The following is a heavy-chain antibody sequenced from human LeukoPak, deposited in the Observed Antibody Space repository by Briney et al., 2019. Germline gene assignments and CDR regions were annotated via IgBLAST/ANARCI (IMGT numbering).Heavy chain of an antibody. Sequence: ASVKVSCKASGYTFTSYAMNWVRQAPGQGLEWMGWINTNTGNPTYAQGFTGRFVFSLDTSVSTAYPQISSLKAEDTAVYYCARDVGWLDIVVVPAAAFDYWGQGTLVTVSS. CDR3: ARDVGWLDIVVVPAAAFDY. J-gene: IGHJ4*02. CDR1: GYTFTSYA. V-gene: IGHV7-4-1*02. D-gene: IGHD2-2*01. CDR2: INTNTGNP.